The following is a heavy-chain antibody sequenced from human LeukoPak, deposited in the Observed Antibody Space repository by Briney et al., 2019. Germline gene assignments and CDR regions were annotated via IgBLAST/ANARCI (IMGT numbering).Heavy chain of an antibody. CDR3: ARLRGYSYGLDY. V-gene: IGHV4-39*01. J-gene: IGHJ4*02. D-gene: IGHD5-18*01. CDR2: IYYGGGT. CDR1: GGSISSSSYY. Sequence: SETLSXTXTGSGGSISSSSYYWAWLRQPPGKGREGIGSIYYGGGTYYIPSLKRRVTIFVDTSKTQFSLKLSSVTAADTAVYYCARLRGYSYGLDYWGQGTLVTVSS.